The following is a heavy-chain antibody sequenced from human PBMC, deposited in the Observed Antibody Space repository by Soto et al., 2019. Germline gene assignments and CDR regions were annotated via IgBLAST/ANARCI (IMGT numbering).Heavy chain of an antibody. V-gene: IGHV4-39*01. Sequence: SETLSLTCTVSGGSISSSSYYWGWIRQPPGKGLEWIGSIYYSGSTYYNPSLKSRVTISVDTSKNQFSLKLSSVTAADTAVYYCTSLVYRSSWYESNWFDPWGQGTRVTVSS. J-gene: IGHJ5*02. CDR2: IYYSGST. D-gene: IGHD6-13*01. CDR3: TSLVYRSSWYESNWFDP. CDR1: GGSISSSSYY.